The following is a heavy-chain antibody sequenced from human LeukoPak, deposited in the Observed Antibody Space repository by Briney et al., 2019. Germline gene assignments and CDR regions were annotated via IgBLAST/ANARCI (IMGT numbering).Heavy chain of an antibody. V-gene: IGHV3-74*01. CDR2: IYTDGSST. CDR3: ARGSASGASNYYYYMDV. Sequence: GGSLRLSCAASGFTFSNYWMQWIRQAPGKGLVWVSRIYTDGSSTTYADSVKGRFTISRDNARNALYLQMNSLRAEDTAVYYCARGSASGASNYYYYMDVWGKGTTVTVSS. CDR1: GFTFSNYW. J-gene: IGHJ6*03. D-gene: IGHD2-21*01.